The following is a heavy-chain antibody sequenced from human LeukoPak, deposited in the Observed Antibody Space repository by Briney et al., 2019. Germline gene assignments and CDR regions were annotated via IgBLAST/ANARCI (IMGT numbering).Heavy chain of an antibody. CDR3: ARENSYSSGWYGY. Sequence: APVKVSCKASGYTFTGYYMHWVRQAPGQGLEWMGRINPNSGGTNYAQKFQGRVTMTRDTSISTAYMELSRLRSDDTAVYYCARENSYSSGWYGYWGQGTLVTVSS. CDR2: INPNSGGT. D-gene: IGHD6-19*01. J-gene: IGHJ4*02. CDR1: GYTFTGYY. V-gene: IGHV1-2*06.